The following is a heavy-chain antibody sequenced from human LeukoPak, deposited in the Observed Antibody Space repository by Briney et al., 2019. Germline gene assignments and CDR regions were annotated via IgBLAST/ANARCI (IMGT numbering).Heavy chain of an antibody. J-gene: IGHJ4*02. Sequence: GGSLRLSCAASGFTFSNYAMNWLCQSPGKGLQWVAAISTDGSDKNYADSVKGRFTISRDNSTNTLYLEMNSLRIDDTAVYYCARDFGYWGQGTQVIVSS. CDR2: ISTDGSDK. V-gene: IGHV3-30*04. CDR3: ARDFGY. CDR1: GFTFSNYA.